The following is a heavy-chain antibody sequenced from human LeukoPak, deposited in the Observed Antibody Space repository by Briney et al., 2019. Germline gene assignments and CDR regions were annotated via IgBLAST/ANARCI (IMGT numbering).Heavy chain of an antibody. CDR3: VRAPPSYCSSTSCYTDWYFDL. CDR2: IIPIFGTA. CDR1: GGTFSSYA. D-gene: IGHD2-2*02. Sequence: GASVKVSCKASGGTFSSYAISWVRQAPGQGLEWMGGIIPIFGTANYAQKFQGRVTITTDESTSTAYMELSSLRSEDTAVYYCVRAPPSYCSSTSCYTDWYFDLWGRGTLVTVSS. V-gene: IGHV1-69*05. J-gene: IGHJ2*01.